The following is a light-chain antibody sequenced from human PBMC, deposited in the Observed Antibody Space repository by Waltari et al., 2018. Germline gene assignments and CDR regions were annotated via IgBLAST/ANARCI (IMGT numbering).Light chain of an antibody. CDR3: QSYDSSNRV. V-gene: IGLV6-57*03. CDR2: EDN. J-gene: IGLJ3*02. Sequence: NFMLTQPHSVSESPGKTVTISCTRSSGSIASHYVQWYQQRPGSGPTTVIYEDNQRPSGVPVRFSGSIDSTSNSASLTISGLKTEDEADYYCQSYDSSNRVFGGGTKLTVL. CDR1: SGSIASHY.